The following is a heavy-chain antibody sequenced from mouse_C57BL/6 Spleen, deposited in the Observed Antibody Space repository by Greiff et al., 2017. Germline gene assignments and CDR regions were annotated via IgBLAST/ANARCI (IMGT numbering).Heavy chain of an antibody. V-gene: IGHV1-64*01. CDR1: GYTFTSYW. CDR2: IHPNSGST. CDR3: ASYEYYAMDY. D-gene: IGHD2-3*01. Sequence: QVQLKQPGAELVKPGASVKLSCKASGYTFTSYWMHWVKQRPGQGLEWIGMIHPNSGSTNYNEKFKSKATLTVDKSSSTAYMQLSSLTSEDSAVYYCASYEYYAMDYWGQGTSVTVSS. J-gene: IGHJ4*01.